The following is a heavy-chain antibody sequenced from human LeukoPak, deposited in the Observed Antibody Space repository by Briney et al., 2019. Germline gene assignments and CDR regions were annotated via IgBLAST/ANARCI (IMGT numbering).Heavy chain of an antibody. CDR1: GYTFTSYD. CDR3: ARDDYGSGSWNDY. CDR2: IHPTSTNT. V-gene: IGHV1-8*01. D-gene: IGHD3-10*01. Sequence: GASVKVSCKASGYTFTSYDINWVRQASGQGLEWMGWIHPTSTNTAYTQKFHPRFQGRLTITRDTSISTAYMELSSLTSDDTALYYCARDDYGSGSWNDYWGQGTLVTVSS. J-gene: IGHJ4*02.